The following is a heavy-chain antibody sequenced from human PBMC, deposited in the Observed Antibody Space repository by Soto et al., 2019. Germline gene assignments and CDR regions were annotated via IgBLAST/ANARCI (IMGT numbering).Heavy chain of an antibody. J-gene: IGHJ6*02. Sequence: SETLSLTCSVSGGSITSYYWSCIRQPPGKELEWIGTIYYSGSTKYNPSLKSRVTISIDTSRNQFSLKLNSVTAADTAVYYCARALYGSGVLDVWGQGATVTSP. CDR1: GGSITSYY. CDR2: IYYSGST. D-gene: IGHD3-10*01. V-gene: IGHV4-59*12. CDR3: ARALYGSGVLDV.